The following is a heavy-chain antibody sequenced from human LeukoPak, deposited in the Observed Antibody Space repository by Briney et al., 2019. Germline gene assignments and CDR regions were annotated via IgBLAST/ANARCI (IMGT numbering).Heavy chain of an antibody. D-gene: IGHD2-21*02. CDR2: IYVGDSDT. J-gene: IGHJ3*01. Sequence: GESLKISCKGSGHTFSISWIGWVRQKPGEGLEWMGIIYVGDSDTRYNPSFQGQVTVSADRSTSTAYLQWSSLKSSDTAIYYCARCGHYDAYRVWGQGTLVSVSS. V-gene: IGHV5-51*01. CDR3: ARCGHYDAYRV. CDR1: GHTFSISW.